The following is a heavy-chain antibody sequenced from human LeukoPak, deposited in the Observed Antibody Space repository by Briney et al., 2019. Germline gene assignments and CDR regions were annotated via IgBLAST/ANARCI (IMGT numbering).Heavy chain of an antibody. CDR2: IYPGDSDT. Sequence: GESLKISCKGPGYSFTSYWIGWVRQMPGKGLEWMGIIYPGDSDTRYSPSFQGQVTISADKSISTAYLQWSSLKASDTAMYYCARDHRRYYYDSSGEGYGMDVWGQGTTVTVSS. V-gene: IGHV5-51*01. J-gene: IGHJ6*02. D-gene: IGHD3-22*01. CDR1: GYSFTSYW. CDR3: ARDHRRYYYDSSGEGYGMDV.